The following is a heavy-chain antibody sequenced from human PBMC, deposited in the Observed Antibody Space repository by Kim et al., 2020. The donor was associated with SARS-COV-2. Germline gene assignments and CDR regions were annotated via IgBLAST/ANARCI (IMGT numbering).Heavy chain of an antibody. Sequence: GGSLRLSCAASGFTFSSYAMSWVRQAPGKGLEWVSAISGSGGSTYYADSVKGRFTISRDNSKNTLYLQMNSLRAEDTAVYYCAKTYYDSGSYYENWFDPWGQGTLVTVSS. D-gene: IGHD3-10*01. CDR2: ISGSGGST. J-gene: IGHJ5*02. CDR3: AKTYYDSGSYYENWFDP. V-gene: IGHV3-23*01. CDR1: GFTFSSYA.